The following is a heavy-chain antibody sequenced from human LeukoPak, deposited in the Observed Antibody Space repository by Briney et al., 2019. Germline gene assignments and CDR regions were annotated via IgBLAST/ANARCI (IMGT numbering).Heavy chain of an antibody. Sequence: SETLSLTCAVYGGSFSGYYWSWIRQPPGKGLEWIGEINHSGSTNYNPSLKSRVTISVDTSKNQFSLRLSSVTAADTAVYYCGSGLSSGSHYTDFWGQGTLVTVSS. CDR2: INHSGST. J-gene: IGHJ4*02. CDR1: GGSFSGYY. CDR3: GSGLSSGSHYTDF. D-gene: IGHD3-10*01. V-gene: IGHV4-34*01.